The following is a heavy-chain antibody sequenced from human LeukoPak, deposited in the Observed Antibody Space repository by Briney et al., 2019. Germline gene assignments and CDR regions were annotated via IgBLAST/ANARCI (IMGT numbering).Heavy chain of an antibody. CDR1: GYTFSNYY. CDR2: INPSGGST. J-gene: IGHJ4*02. V-gene: IGHV1-46*01. D-gene: IGHD6-13*01. Sequence: ASVKVSCKASGYTFSNYYMHWVRQAPGQGLEWMGIINPSGGSTNYAQKFQGRVTMTRDTSTSTVYMELSSLSSEDTAVYYCARSGSSQGRRYDYWGQGTLVTVSS. CDR3: ARSGSSQGRRYDY.